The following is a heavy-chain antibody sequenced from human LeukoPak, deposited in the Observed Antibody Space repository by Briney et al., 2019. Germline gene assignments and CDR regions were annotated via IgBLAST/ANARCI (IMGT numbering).Heavy chain of an antibody. D-gene: IGHD6-13*01. CDR2: INPNSGGT. V-gene: IGHV1-2*06. CDR1: GYTFTGYY. CDR3: ARRIAAAGHFDY. Sequence: ASVKVSCKASGYTFTGYYLYWVRQAPGQGLEWMGRINPNSGGTNYAQKFQGRVTMTRDTSISTAYMEPSSPRSDDTAVFYCARRIAAAGHFDYWGQGTLVTVSS. J-gene: IGHJ4*02.